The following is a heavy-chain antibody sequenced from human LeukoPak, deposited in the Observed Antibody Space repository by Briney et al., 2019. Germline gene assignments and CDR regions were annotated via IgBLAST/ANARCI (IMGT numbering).Heavy chain of an antibody. J-gene: IGHJ6*03. CDR2: IYTIGST. CDR3: ARRYCSSTSCYIFGDYYYYMDV. V-gene: IGHV4-4*07. D-gene: IGHD2-2*02. CDR1: GGSISSYY. Sequence: SETLSLTCTVSGGSISSYYWSWIRQTAGKGLEWIGRIYTIGSTNYNPSLRSRVTMSVDTSKNQVSLKLSSVTAADTAVYYCARRYCSSTSCYIFGDYYYYMDVWGKGTTVTVSS.